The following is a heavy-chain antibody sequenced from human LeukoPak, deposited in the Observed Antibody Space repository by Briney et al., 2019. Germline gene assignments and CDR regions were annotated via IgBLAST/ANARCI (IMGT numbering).Heavy chain of an antibody. V-gene: IGHV3-30*18. J-gene: IGHJ4*02. CDR1: GFTLSSYG. CDR3: AKDGGCSSTTCYSPYYFDY. D-gene: IGHD2-2*01. CDR2: VSYDGSNK. Sequence: GRSLRLSCAASGFTLSSYGMHWVRQAPGKGLEWVAVVSYDGSNKYYADSVKGRFTISRVNSKNTLYLQMNSLRAEDTAVYYCAKDGGCSSTTCYSPYYFDYWGQGTLVTVSS.